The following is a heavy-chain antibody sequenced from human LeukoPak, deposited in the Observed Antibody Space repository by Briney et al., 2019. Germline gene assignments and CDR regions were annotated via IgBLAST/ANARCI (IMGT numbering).Heavy chain of an antibody. CDR1: GGTFSSYA. D-gene: IGHD2-8*01. CDR2: IIPIFGTA. CDR3: ARAKSCTNGVCPGSLDAFDI. V-gene: IGHV1-69*05. Sequence: SVKVSCKASGGTFSSYAISWVRQAPGQGLEWMGGIIPIFGTANYAQKFQGRVTITTDESTSTAYMELSSLKSEDTAVYYCARAKSCTNGVCPGSLDAFDIWGQGTMVTVSS. J-gene: IGHJ3*02.